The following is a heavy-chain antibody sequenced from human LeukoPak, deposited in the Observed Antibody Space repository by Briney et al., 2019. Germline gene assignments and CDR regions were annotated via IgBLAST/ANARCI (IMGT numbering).Heavy chain of an antibody. CDR3: ARDGERYCSSTSCRRALDY. V-gene: IGHV4-59*01. CDR2: IYYSGST. D-gene: IGHD2-2*01. CDR1: GGSISSYY. Sequence: SETLSLTCTVSGGSISSYYWSWIRQPPGKGLEWIGYIYYSGSTNYNPSLKSRVTISVDTSKNQFSLKLSSVTAADTAVYYCARDGERYCSSTSCRRALDYWGQGTLVTVSS. J-gene: IGHJ4*02.